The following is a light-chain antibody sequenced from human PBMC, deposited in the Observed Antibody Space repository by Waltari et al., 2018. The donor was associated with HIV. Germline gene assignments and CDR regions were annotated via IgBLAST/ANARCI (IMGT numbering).Light chain of an antibody. Sequence: DIQMTQSRSSLSASVGDRVTITCRASQSISSYLNWYPQKPGKAPKLLIYAASSLQSGVPSRFRGSGSGTDFTLTISSLQPEDFATYYCQQSYSTPRTFGQGTKVEIK. CDR2: AAS. CDR1: QSISSY. V-gene: IGKV1-39*01. CDR3: QQSYSTPRT. J-gene: IGKJ1*01.